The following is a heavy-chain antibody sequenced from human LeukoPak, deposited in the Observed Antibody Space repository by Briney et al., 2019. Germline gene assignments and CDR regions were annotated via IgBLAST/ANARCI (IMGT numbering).Heavy chain of an antibody. V-gene: IGHV3-7*01. CDR3: ARTRLYCSSTSCYMMDY. D-gene: IGHD2-2*02. CDR2: IQQHGSET. CDR1: GFTFSNYW. Sequence: GGSLRLSCEGSGFTFSNYWMSWVRQAPGKGLEWVASIQQHGSETYYGDSVKGRFTISRDNAKNSLYLQMNSLRAEDTAVYYCARTRLYCSSTSCYMMDYWGQGTLVTVSS. J-gene: IGHJ4*02.